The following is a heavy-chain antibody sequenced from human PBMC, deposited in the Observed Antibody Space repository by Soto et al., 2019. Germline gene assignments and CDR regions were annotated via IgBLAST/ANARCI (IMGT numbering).Heavy chain of an antibody. CDR3: AVGNSTTNNWFDP. CDR1: GGTFSNSA. CDR2: FNPIFGAP. J-gene: IGHJ5*02. Sequence: QVQLVQSGAEVKKPGSSVKVSCKASGGTFSNSAIYWVRQAPGQGLVWMGGFNPIFGAPYYAQTFQGRVTITADESTGTVYMHMTGSRSEDRALYYCAVGNSTTNNWFDPWGQGTLVTVSS. V-gene: IGHV1-69*01.